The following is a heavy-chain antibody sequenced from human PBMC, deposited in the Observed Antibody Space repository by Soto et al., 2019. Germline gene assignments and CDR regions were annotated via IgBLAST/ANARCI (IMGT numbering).Heavy chain of an antibody. CDR1: GGSFSGYM. CDR3: ARGLISGSHYSGGWYYFDS. CDR2: INHSGSA. D-gene: IGHD1-26*01. V-gene: IGHV4-34*01. Sequence: SETLSLTCDVCGGSFSGYMWTWIRQTPGKGLQWIGQINHSGSANYNPSLKSRVTISVHTSSSQFSLELSSVTAADTAVYYCARGLISGSHYSGGWYYFDSWGQGTQVTVSS. J-gene: IGHJ4*02.